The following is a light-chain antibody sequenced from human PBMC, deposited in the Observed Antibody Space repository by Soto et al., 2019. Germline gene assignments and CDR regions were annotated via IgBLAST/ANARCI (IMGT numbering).Light chain of an antibody. Sequence: DIQITQSPASLSVSVGDRVTITFLASQSISSYLNWYQQKPGKAPKLLIYAASSLQSLVPSRFSGSGSGTDFTLTISSLQPEDFATYYCQQSYSTPPINFGQGTRLEI. J-gene: IGKJ5*01. CDR1: QSISSY. CDR3: QQSYSTPPIN. V-gene: IGKV1-39*01. CDR2: AAS.